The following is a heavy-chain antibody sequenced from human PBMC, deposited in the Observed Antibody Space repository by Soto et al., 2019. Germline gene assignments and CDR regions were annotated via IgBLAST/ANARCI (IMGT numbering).Heavy chain of an antibody. CDR3: ARDQKDRYCGGGSCYFYYGMDV. CDR1: GFTFSSYA. J-gene: IGHJ6*02. D-gene: IGHD2-15*01. CDR2: ISYGGSNK. V-gene: IGHV3-30-3*01. Sequence: VGSLRLSCAASGFTFSSYAMHWVRQAPGKGLEWVAVISYGGSNKYYADSVKGRFTISRDNSKNTLYLQMNSLRVEDTAVYFCARDQKDRYCGGGSCYFYYGMDVWGQGTTVTVSS.